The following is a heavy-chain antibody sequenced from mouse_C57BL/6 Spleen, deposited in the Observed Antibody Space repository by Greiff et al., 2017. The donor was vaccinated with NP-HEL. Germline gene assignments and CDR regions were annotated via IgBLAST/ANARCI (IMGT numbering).Heavy chain of an antibody. D-gene: IGHD2-5*01. J-gene: IGHJ4*01. CDR2: IYPRDGST. Sequence: QVQLQQSDAELVKPGASVKISCTVSGYTFTDHTIHWMKQRPEQGLEWIGFIYPRDGSTKYNEKFKGKATLTADKSSSTAYMQLNSLTSEDSADYFCARGSYYSNWEGAMDYWGQGTSVTVSS. CDR3: ARGSYYSNWEGAMDY. CDR1: GYTFTDHT. V-gene: IGHV1-78*01.